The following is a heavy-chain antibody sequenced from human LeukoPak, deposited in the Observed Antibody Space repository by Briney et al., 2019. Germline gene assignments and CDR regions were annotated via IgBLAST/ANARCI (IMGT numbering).Heavy chain of an antibody. CDR2: ISYDGSNK. D-gene: IGHD6-13*01. J-gene: IGHJ6*03. V-gene: IGHV3-30*03. Sequence: GGSLRLSCAASGFTFSSYGMHWVRQAPGKGLEWVAVISYDGSNKYYADSVKGRFTISRDNSKNTLYLQMNSLRAEDTAVYYCARDDRSWSDYYYYYMDVWGKGTTVTVSS. CDR1: GFTFSSYG. CDR3: ARDDRSWSDYYYYYMDV.